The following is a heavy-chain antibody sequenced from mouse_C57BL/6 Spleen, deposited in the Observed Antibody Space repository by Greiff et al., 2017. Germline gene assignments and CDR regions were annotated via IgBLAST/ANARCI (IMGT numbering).Heavy chain of an antibody. V-gene: IGHV1-52*01. D-gene: IGHD2-12*01. CDR2: IDPSDSET. Sequence: VQLQQPGAELVRPGSSVKLSCKASGYTFTSYWMHWVKQRPIQGLEWIGNIDPSDSETHYNQKFKDKATLTVDKSSSTAYMQLSSLTSEGSAVYYCARGSYDQAWFAYWGQGTLVTVSA. CDR1: GYTFTSYW. CDR3: ARGSYDQAWFAY. J-gene: IGHJ3*01.